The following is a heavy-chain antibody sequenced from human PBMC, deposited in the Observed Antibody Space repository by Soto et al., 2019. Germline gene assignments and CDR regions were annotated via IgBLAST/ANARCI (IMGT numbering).Heavy chain of an antibody. D-gene: IGHD6-19*01. V-gene: IGHV1-3*01. CDR2: INAGDDIT. J-gene: IGHJ4*02. Sequence: ASVKVSCKASGYTFMSYPLHWVRQAPGQRPEWMGWINAGDDITQFSQKFQGRFTISRDNSQNTLYLQMNSLRAEDTAVYYCAKISPNSGVDYWGQGTMVTVSS. CDR3: AKISPNSGVDY. CDR1: GYTFMSYP.